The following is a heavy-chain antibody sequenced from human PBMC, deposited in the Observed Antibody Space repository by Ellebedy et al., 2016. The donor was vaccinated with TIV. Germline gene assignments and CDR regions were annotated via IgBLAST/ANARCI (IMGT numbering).Heavy chain of an antibody. Sequence: GESLKISXKGSGYSFTSYWIGWVRQMPGKGLEWMGIIYPGDSDTRYSPSFQGQVTISADKSISAAYLQWSSLKASDTAMYYCARGMVRGVINDAFDIWGQGTMVTVSS. D-gene: IGHD3-10*01. V-gene: IGHV5-51*01. CDR1: GYSFTSYW. J-gene: IGHJ3*02. CDR3: ARGMVRGVINDAFDI. CDR2: IYPGDSDT.